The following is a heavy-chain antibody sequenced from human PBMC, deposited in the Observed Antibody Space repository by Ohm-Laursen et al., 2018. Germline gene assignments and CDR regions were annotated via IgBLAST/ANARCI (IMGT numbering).Heavy chain of an antibody. Sequence: SDTLSLTCAVSGYSISSGYYWGWIRPPPGKGLEWIGSISPSGSTYYNPSLKSRVTISVDTSKNQFSLNLSSVTAADTAVYYCAGRGYWGQGTLVTVSS. CDR1: GYSISSGYY. CDR2: ISPSGST. J-gene: IGHJ4*02. V-gene: IGHV4-38-2*01. D-gene: IGHD1-26*01. CDR3: AGRGY.